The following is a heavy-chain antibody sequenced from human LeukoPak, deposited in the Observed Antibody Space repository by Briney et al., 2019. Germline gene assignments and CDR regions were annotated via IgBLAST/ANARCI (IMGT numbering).Heavy chain of an antibody. CDR2: IYYSGNT. D-gene: IGHD1-26*01. V-gene: IGHV4-39*07. CDR3: ARALALVGATRFPWFDP. Sequence: PSETLSLTCTVSGGSISSSSYYWGWIRQPPGKGLEWIGSIYYSGNTYYNPSLKSRVTISVDTSKNQFSLKLSSVTAADTAVYYCARALALVGATRFPWFDPWGQGTLVTVSS. J-gene: IGHJ5*02. CDR1: GGSISSSSYY.